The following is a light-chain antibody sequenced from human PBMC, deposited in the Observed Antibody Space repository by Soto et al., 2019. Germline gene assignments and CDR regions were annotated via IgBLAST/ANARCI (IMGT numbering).Light chain of an antibody. Sequence: QSVLTQPPSASGSPGQSVTISCTGTSSDVGGYNYVSWYQQHPGKAPKLMIYEVSERPSGVPDRFSGSKSSNTASLTVSGLQAEDEADYYCSSYPGSNNFVFGTGTKLTVL. V-gene: IGLV2-8*01. J-gene: IGLJ1*01. CDR1: SSDVGGYNY. CDR3: SSYPGSNNFV. CDR2: EVS.